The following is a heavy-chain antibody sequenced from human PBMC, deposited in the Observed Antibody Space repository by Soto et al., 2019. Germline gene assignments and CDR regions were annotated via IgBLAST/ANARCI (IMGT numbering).Heavy chain of an antibody. CDR3: ARRPMVGPVAENAFDI. CDR1: GGSFSGYY. D-gene: IGHD6-19*01. J-gene: IGHJ3*02. Sequence: SETLSLTCAVYGGSFSGYYWSWIRQPPGKGLEWIGEINHSGTTYYNPSLKRRVTISVDTYNQFSLKLSSVTAADTAYYFCARRPMVGPVAENAFDIWGQGTRVTVSS. V-gene: IGHV4-34*01. CDR2: INHSGTT.